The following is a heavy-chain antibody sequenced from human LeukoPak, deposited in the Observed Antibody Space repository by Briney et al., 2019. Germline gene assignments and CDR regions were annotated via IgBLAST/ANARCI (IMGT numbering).Heavy chain of an antibody. V-gene: IGHV3-30-3*01. CDR1: GFTFSSYA. CDR3: ARPKLAQQLAYFDY. Sequence: GRSLRLSCAASGFTFSSYAMRWVRQAPGKGLEWVAVISYDGSNKYYADSVKGRFTISRDNSKNTLYLQMNSLRAEDTAVYYCARPKLAQQLAYFDYWGQGTLVTVSS. J-gene: IGHJ4*02. CDR2: ISYDGSNK. D-gene: IGHD6-13*01.